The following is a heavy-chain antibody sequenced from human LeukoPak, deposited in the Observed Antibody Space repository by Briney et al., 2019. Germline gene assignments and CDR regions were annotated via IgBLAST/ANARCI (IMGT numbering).Heavy chain of an antibody. Sequence: GASVKVSCKASGYTFTGYYMHWVRQAPGQGLEWMGWINPNSGGTNYAQKFQGRVTMTRDTSISTAYMELSRLRSDDTAVYYCARRGIYCSSTSCYDYGGNVDYWGQGTLVTVSS. CDR3: ARRGIYCSSTSCYDYGGNVDY. CDR2: INPNSGGT. V-gene: IGHV1-2*02. CDR1: GYTFTGYY. D-gene: IGHD2-2*01. J-gene: IGHJ4*02.